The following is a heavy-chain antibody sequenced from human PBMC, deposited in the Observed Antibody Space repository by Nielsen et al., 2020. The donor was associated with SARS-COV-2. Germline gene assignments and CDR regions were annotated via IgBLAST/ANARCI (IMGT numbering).Heavy chain of an antibody. J-gene: IGHJ6*02. CDR2: INPDDSKT. CDR1: GFIFSNYR. Sequence: GGSLRLSCAASGFIFSNYRMHWVRQAPGKGLVWVSHINPDDSKTTYADSVKGRFTISRDNSKNTLYLQMNSLRVEDTAVYYCVKWVQLDLGYYYHGMDVWGQGTTVTVSS. CDR3: VKWVQLDLGYYYHGMDV. V-gene: IGHV3-74*03. D-gene: IGHD6-6*01.